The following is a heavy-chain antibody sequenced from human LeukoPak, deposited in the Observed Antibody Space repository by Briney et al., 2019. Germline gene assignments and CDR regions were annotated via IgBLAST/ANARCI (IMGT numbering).Heavy chain of an antibody. V-gene: IGHV3-74*01. Sequence: PGGSLRLSCAASGFTFSSHWMHWVRQAPGKGLVWVSRINSDGSTTTYADSVKGRFTISRDNANNTLYLQMNSLRPEDTAVYYCARDANTGDAFDIWGQGTMVTVSS. D-gene: IGHD4/OR15-4a*01. CDR1: GFTFSSHW. CDR2: INSDGSTT. J-gene: IGHJ3*02. CDR3: ARDANTGDAFDI.